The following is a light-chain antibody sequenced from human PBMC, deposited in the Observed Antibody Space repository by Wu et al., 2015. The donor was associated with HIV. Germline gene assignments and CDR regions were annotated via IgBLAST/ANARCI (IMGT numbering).Light chain of an antibody. Sequence: DIQMTQSPSSVSASVGDRLTITCRASQDIHSWLTWFQQKPGKAPNVLIYAASNLQSGVPSRFSGSGSGTEFTLTISSLQPEDSATYYCQQANMFPRTFGQGTRVEIK. V-gene: IGKV1D-12*01. CDR2: AAS. CDR1: QDIHSW. J-gene: IGKJ1*01. CDR3: QQANMFPRT.